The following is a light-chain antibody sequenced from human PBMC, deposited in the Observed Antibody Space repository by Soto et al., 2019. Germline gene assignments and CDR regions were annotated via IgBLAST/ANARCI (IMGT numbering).Light chain of an antibody. J-gene: IGKJ1*01. V-gene: IGKV3-15*01. CDR3: QQYNKWPRT. CDR1: QSVSSN. Sequence: EIMMTQSPGTLSASPGERATLSCRASQSVSSNLAWYQQNPGQAPRLLIYAVSTRATGIPARFSGSGSGTEFTLTISSLQSEDFAVYYCQQYNKWPRTFGQGTKVEIK. CDR2: AVS.